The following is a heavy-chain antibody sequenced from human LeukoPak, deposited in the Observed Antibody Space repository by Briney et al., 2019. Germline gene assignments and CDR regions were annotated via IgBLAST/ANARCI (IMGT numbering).Heavy chain of an antibody. V-gene: IGHV3-30-3*01. CDR1: GFTFSNYA. J-gene: IGHJ4*02. CDR3: ARGGVTTMTLRDLWLDY. CDR2: MSYDGINK. D-gene: IGHD4-17*01. Sequence: PGRSLRLSCAASGFTFSNYAMHWVRQAPGKGLEWVALMSYDGINKFYADSVKGRFTISRDNSKSTLYLQMNSLKAEDTAVYYCARGGVTTMTLRDLWLDYWGQGTLVTVSS.